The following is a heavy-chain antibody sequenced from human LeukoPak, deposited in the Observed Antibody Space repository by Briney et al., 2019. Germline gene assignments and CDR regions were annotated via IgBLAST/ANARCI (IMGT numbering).Heavy chain of an antibody. Sequence: SETLSLTSTVSGGSISSGSYYWSWIRQPAGKGLEWIGRIYTSGSTNYNPSLKSRVTISVDTSKNQFSLKLSSVTAADTAVYYCARDRNYGDYFDYWGQGTLVTVSS. V-gene: IGHV4-61*02. CDR1: GGSISSGSYY. CDR3: ARDRNYGDYFDY. J-gene: IGHJ4*02. D-gene: IGHD4-17*01. CDR2: IYTSGST.